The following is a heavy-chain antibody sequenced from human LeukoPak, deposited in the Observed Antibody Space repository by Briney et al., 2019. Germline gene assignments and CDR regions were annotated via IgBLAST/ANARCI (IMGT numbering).Heavy chain of an antibody. CDR2: IWYDGSNK. CDR3: ARVSSFGVVSTENTDAFDI. V-gene: IGHV3-33*01. D-gene: IGHD3-3*01. CDR1: GFTFSSYG. Sequence: PGGSLRLSCAASGFTFSSYGMHWVRQAPGKGLEWVAVIWYDGSNKYYADSVKGRFTISRDNSKNTLYLQMNSLRAEDTAVYYCARVSSFGVVSTENTDAFDIWGQGTMVTVSS. J-gene: IGHJ3*02.